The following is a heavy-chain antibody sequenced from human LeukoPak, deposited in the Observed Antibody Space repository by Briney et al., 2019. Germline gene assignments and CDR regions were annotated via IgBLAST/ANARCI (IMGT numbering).Heavy chain of an antibody. CDR2: ISSSGSTI. D-gene: IGHD1-26*01. CDR3: AGIVGVRTVRYFDY. J-gene: IGHJ4*02. CDR1: GFTFSDYY. V-gene: IGHV3-11*04. Sequence: GGSLRLSCAASGFTFSDYYMSWIRQAPGEGLEWVSYISSSGSTIYYADSVKGRFTISRDNAKNSLYLQMNSLRAEDTAVYYCAGIVGVRTVRYFDYWGQGTLVTVSS.